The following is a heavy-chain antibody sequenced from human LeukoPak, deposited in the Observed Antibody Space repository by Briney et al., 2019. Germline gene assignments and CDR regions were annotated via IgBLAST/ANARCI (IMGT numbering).Heavy chain of an antibody. CDR1: GFTFSSYW. CDR2: IKQDGSEK. V-gene: IGHV3-7*01. CDR3: ARWSPKVGATNYVRDY. D-gene: IGHD1-26*01. J-gene: IGHJ4*02. Sequence: GGSLRLSCAASGFTFSSYWMSWVRQAPGKGLEWVANIKQDGSEKYYVDSVKGRFTISRDNAKNSLYLQMNSLRAEDTAVYYCARWSPKVGATNYVRDYWGQGTLVTVSS.